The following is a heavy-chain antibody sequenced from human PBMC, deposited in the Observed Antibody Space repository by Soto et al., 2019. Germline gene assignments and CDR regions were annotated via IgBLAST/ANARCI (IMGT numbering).Heavy chain of an antibody. CDR2: ISYDGSNK. CDR1: GFTFSSYG. J-gene: IGHJ4*02. Sequence: QVQLVESGGGVVQTGRSLRLSCAASGFTFSSYGMHWVRQGPGKGLEWVTVISYDGSNKYYADSVKSRFTISRDNSTYSLYLQMISLRTEDTSIYYCAKDPEYSYGYSFHYWGQGILVTVSS. CDR3: AKDPEYSYGYSFHY. V-gene: IGHV3-30*18. D-gene: IGHD5-18*01.